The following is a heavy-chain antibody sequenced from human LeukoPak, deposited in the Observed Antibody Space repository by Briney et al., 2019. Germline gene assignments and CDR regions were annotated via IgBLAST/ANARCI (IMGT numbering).Heavy chain of an antibody. J-gene: IGHJ4*02. V-gene: IGHV3-30*02. CDR2: IRYDGSNK. Sequence: GGSLRLSCAASGFTFRGYGMHWVRQAPGKGLEWVAFIRYDGSNKYYADSVKGRFTISRDNSKNTLYLQMNSLIPEDTAVYYCAKDHSNALLRFGEVIRKSRDGYFDYWGQGTLVTVSS. CDR1: GFTFRGYG. D-gene: IGHD3-10*01. CDR3: AKDHSNALLRFGEVIRKSRDGYFDY.